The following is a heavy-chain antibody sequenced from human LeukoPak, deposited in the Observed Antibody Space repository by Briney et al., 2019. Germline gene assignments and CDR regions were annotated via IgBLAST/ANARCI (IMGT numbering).Heavy chain of an antibody. CDR1: GGSFTDYF. CDR2: INHAGST. D-gene: IGHD2-15*01. J-gene: IGHJ4*02. CDR3: ASAFGRYCSGESCYPFDY. V-gene: IGHV4-34*01. Sequence: SETLSLTCAVYGGSFTDYFWTLIRQPPGKGLEWIGEINHAGSTNYNPSLKSRLTISVDTSKNQFSLKLRSVTAADTAVYYCASAFGRYCSGESCYPFDYWGQGALVTVSS.